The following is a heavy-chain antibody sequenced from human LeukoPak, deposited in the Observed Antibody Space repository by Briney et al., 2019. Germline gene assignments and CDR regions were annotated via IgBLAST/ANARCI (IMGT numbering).Heavy chain of an antibody. V-gene: IGHV3-23*05. CDR3: ATTSTVTANFDN. Sequence: PGGSLRLSCSASGFTLSTYAMSWVRQAPGKGLEWVSAIDNSGTVTHYADSVRGRFTISRDNFKNTLSLQMNSLRAEDTAVYHCATTSTVTANFDNWGQGTLVTVSS. CDR1: GFTLSTYA. CDR2: IDNSGTVT. D-gene: IGHD4-17*01. J-gene: IGHJ4*02.